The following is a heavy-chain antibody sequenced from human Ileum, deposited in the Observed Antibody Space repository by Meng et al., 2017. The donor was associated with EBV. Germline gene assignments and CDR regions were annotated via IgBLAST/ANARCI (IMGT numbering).Heavy chain of an antibody. Sequence: QWKLQDAGPGVGKPSGALSLTCAGCGGCIISSNWWSWVRQPPGKGLEWSGEIYHSVSTNYNPSLKRRVTISVDKSKNQFSLKLSSVTAADTAVYYCAREGAAAGGFDYWGQGTLVTVSS. V-gene: IGHV4-4*02. CDR1: GGCIISSNW. CDR3: AREGAAAGGFDY. J-gene: IGHJ4*02. D-gene: IGHD6-13*01. CDR2: IYHSVST.